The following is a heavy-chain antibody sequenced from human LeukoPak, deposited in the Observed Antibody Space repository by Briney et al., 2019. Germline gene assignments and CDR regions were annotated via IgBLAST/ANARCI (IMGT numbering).Heavy chain of an antibody. CDR2: IHYTGST. Sequence: KPSETLSLTCTVSGGSINSYYWSWIRQPPGKGLECIGYIHYTGSTNYNPSLKSRVTISVDTSKNQFSLKLSSVTAADTAIYYCARGGYYGSGNDFRFDPWGQGTLVTVSS. CDR3: ARGGYYGSGNDFRFDP. CDR1: GGSINSYY. J-gene: IGHJ5*02. V-gene: IGHV4-59*01. D-gene: IGHD3-10*01.